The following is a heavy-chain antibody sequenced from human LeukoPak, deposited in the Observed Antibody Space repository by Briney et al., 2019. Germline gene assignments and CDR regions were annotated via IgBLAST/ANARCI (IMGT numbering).Heavy chain of an antibody. Sequence: SETLSLTCPVSGCSISSYRYYWIWLRHPGGKEREGITRIYTSESTNYNPSLKSRVLISVDTSKNQFSLKLSSVTAADTAVDYCGRVVVAGNYYFDYWGQGTLVTVSS. CDR1: GCSISSYRYY. CDR3: GRVVVAGNYYFDY. V-gene: IGHV4-61*02. D-gene: IGHD2-2*01. CDR2: IYTSEST. J-gene: IGHJ4*02.